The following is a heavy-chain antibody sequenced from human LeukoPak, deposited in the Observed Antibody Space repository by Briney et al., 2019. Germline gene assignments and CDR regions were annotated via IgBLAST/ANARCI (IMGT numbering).Heavy chain of an antibody. J-gene: IGHJ6*02. CDR2: TYPGDSDT. CDR1: GYSFTSYW. V-gene: IGHV5-51*01. CDR3: YIQPTQSPYYYYGMDV. D-gene: IGHD5-18*01. Sequence: GESLQISCKGSGYSFTSYWIGWVRQMPGKGLEWMGITYPGDSDTRYSPSFQGQVTISADKSISTAYLQWSSLKASDTAMYYCYIQPTQSPYYYYGMDVWGQGTTVTVSS.